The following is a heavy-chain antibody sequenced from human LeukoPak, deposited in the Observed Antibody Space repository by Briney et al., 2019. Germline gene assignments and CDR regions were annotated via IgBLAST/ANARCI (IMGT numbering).Heavy chain of an antibody. Sequence: GGSLRLSCAASGFTVSSNYMRWVRQAPGKGLEWVSVIYSGGSTYYADSVKGRFTISRHNSKNTLYLQMNSLRAEDTAVHCCARDSYYYGSGSYPIYYYYGMDVWGQGTTVTVSS. CDR2: IYSGGST. CDR3: ARDSYYYGSGSYPIYYYYGMDV. CDR1: GFTVSSNY. V-gene: IGHV3-53*04. D-gene: IGHD3-10*01. J-gene: IGHJ6*02.